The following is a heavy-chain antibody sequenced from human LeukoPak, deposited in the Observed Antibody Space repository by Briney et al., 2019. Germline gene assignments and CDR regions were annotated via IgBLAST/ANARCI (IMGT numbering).Heavy chain of an antibody. V-gene: IGHV3-23*01. CDR3: AKDGVLVRYYYYMDG. Sequence: GGSLRLSCAASGFTFTNYAMSWVRQAPGKGLEWVSGISGSGDSTYYADSVKGRFTISRDNSKNTLYLQMNSLRAEDTAVFYCAKDGVLVRYYYYMDGWGKGTTVTVSS. D-gene: IGHD3-3*02. CDR2: ISGSGDST. J-gene: IGHJ6*03. CDR1: GFTFTNYA.